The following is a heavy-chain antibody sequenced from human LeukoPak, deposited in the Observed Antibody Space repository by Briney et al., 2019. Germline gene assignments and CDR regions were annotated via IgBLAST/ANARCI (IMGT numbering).Heavy chain of an antibody. V-gene: IGHV4-59*01. D-gene: IGHD6-19*01. Sequence: SETLSLTCTVSGGSISSYYWGWIRQPPGKGLEWIGYIYYSGSTNYNPSLKSRVTISVDTSKNQFSLKLSSVTAADTAVYYCARAIAVAGLAWFDPWGQGTLVTVSS. CDR3: ARAIAVAGLAWFDP. CDR1: GGSISSYY. J-gene: IGHJ5*02. CDR2: IYYSGST.